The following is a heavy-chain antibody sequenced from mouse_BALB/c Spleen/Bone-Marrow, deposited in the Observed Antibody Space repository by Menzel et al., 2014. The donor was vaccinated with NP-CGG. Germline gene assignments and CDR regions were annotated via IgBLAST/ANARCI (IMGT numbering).Heavy chain of an antibody. J-gene: IGHJ4*01. Sequence: EVQLVESGGGLVKLGGSLKLSCAASGFTFSSYYMSWVRQTPEKRLELVAAINSNGGGTYYPDTVKGRFTISRDNAKNTLYLQVSSLRSEDTALYYCARRFTTGVTTGAMDYWGQGTSVTVSS. D-gene: IGHD1-1*01. CDR3: ARRFTTGVTTGAMDY. CDR1: GFTFSSYY. CDR2: INSNGGGT. V-gene: IGHV5-6-2*01.